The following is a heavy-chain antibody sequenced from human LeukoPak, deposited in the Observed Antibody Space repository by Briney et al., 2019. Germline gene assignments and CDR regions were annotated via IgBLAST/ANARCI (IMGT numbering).Heavy chain of an antibody. CDR3: ARDKDWNYVLYDY. J-gene: IGHJ4*02. V-gene: IGHV1-8*01. Sequence: ASVKVSCKASGYTFTSYDINWVRQATGQGLEWMGWMNPNSGNTGYAQKFQGRVTMTTDTSTSTAYMELRSLRSDDTAVYYCARDKDWNYVLYDYWGQGTLVTVSS. D-gene: IGHD1-7*01. CDR1: GYTFTSYD. CDR2: MNPNSGNT.